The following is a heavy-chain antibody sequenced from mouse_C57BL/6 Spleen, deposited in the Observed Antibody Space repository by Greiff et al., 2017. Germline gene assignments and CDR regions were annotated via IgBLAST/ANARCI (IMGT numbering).Heavy chain of an antibody. V-gene: IGHV1-81*01. Sequence: VQLQQSGAELARPGASVKLSCKASGYTFTSYGISWVKQRTGQGLEWIGEIYPRSGNTYYNEKFKGKATLTADKSSSTAYMELRSLTSEDSAVYFCARSVYYDYDGGYFDDWGQGTTLTVSS. CDR1: GYTFTSYG. CDR3: ARSVYYDYDGGYFDD. J-gene: IGHJ2*01. CDR2: IYPRSGNT. D-gene: IGHD2-4*01.